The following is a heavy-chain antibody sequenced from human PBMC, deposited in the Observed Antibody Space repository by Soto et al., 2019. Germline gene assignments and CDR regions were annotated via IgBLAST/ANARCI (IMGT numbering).Heavy chain of an antibody. CDR3: ARARAGYCSSTSCYVTFFDY. Sequence: QVQLQESGPGLVKPSQTLSLTCTVSGGSISSGGYYWSWIRQHPGKGLEWIGYIYYSGSTYYTPSLKSRVTISVDTSKNQCSLKLSSVTAADTAVYYCARARAGYCSSTSCYVTFFDYWGQGTLVTVSS. CDR2: IYYSGST. J-gene: IGHJ4*02. CDR1: GGSISSGGYY. V-gene: IGHV4-31*03. D-gene: IGHD2-2*01.